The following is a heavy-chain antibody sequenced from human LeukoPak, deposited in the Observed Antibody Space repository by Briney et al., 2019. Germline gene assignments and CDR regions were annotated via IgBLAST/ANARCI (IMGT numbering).Heavy chain of an antibody. CDR3: YGPHNP. Sequence: GGSLRLSCAASGFTFSDYYMTWIRQTPGKGLEWVSYISGSSSTIYYADSVKGRFTISRDNAKNSLYLQMNSLYCVIVIYGYSYGPHNPWGQGTLVTVSS. V-gene: IGHV3-11*01. D-gene: IGHD5-18*01. CDR1: GFTFSDYY. CDR2: ISGSSSTI. J-gene: IGHJ5*02.